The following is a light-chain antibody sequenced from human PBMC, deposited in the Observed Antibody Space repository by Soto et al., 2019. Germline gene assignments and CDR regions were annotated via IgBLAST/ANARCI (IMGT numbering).Light chain of an antibody. CDR3: EAWDDSLDGPV. Sequence: QSVLTQPPSVSEAPRQRVTISCSGSSSNIGNNAVSWYQQLPGKAPKLLIYYDDLLPSGVSDRFSGSKSGTSASLAISGLQSEDEADDYCEAWDDSLDGPVFGGGTKLTVL. CDR1: SSNIGNNA. V-gene: IGLV1-36*01. CDR2: YDD. J-gene: IGLJ2*01.